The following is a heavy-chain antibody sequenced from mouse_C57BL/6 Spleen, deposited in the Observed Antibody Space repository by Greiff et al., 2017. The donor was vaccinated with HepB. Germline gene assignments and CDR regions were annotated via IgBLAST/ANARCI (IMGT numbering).Heavy chain of an antibody. CDR3: ARSGLYYAMDY. D-gene: IGHD3-1*01. J-gene: IGHJ4*01. CDR2: IYPGSGST. V-gene: IGHV1-55*01. CDR1: GYTFTSYW. Sequence: QVQLQQPGAELVKPGASVKMSCKASGYTFTSYWITWVKQRPGQGLEWIGDIYPGSGSTNYNEKFKSKATLTVDTSSSTAYMQLSSLTSEDSVVYYRARSGLYYAMDYWGQGTSVTVSS.